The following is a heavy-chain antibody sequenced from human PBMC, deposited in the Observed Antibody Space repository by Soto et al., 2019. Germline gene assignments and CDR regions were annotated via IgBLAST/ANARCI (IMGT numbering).Heavy chain of an antibody. V-gene: IGHV4-4*02. Sequence: QVQLQESGPGLVKPSETLSLTCAVSGASIIDSDWWNWVRQPPGKGLEWIGEIYHGGKIHYNPSLRTRVTMLLDKSKHQFSLSLTSVTAADTAVYYCARDHYYGNTWGFDYWSQGTLVTVSS. CDR3: ARDHYYGNTWGFDY. J-gene: IGHJ4*02. CDR2: IYHGGKI. D-gene: IGHD3-10*01. CDR1: GASIIDSDW.